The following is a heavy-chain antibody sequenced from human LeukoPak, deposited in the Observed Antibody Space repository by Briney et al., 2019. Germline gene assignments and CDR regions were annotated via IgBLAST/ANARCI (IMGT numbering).Heavy chain of an antibody. Sequence: GPLRLSCAASGLTLSSYWMHWGRQAPGKGLVWVSHINTDGTATTYADSVKGRFTISRDNAKNTLYLQMNSLRAEDTAVYYCVRDSNLSFDYWGQGALVTVSS. CDR1: GLTLSSYW. CDR2: INTDGTAT. V-gene: IGHV3-74*01. D-gene: IGHD1-14*01. CDR3: VRDSNLSFDY. J-gene: IGHJ4*02.